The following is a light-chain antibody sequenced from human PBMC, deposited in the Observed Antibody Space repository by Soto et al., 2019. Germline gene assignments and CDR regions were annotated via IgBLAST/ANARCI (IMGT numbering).Light chain of an antibody. V-gene: IGLV2-11*01. CDR1: SSDVGAYNY. CDR2: DVS. CDR3: CSYAGSYSWV. J-gene: IGLJ3*02. Sequence: QSALTQPRSVSGSPGQSVTISCTGTSSDVGAYNYVSWYQHHPGKAPKVMIYDVSERPSGVPDRFSGSKSDNKASLTISGLTAGDAADSYCCSYAGSYSWVFGGGTKLTVL.